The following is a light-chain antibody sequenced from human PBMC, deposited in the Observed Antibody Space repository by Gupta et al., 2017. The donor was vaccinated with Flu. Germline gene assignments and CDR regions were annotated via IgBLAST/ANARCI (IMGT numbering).Light chain of an antibody. Sequence: GERATLSVRASRVISGRLAWYQQKPGQGPRLLMSGAVTRAADIPPRFSGSGSATEFTLTIDSLQSEDSAVYYCQQYDTWPYSFGQGTKVEIK. CDR1: RVISGR. CDR2: GAV. CDR3: QQYDTWPYS. V-gene: IGKV3-15*01. J-gene: IGKJ2*03.